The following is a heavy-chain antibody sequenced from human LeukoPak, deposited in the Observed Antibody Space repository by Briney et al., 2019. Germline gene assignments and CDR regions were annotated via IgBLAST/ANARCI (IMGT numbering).Heavy chain of an antibody. CDR1: GFTFSSYS. D-gene: IGHD3-10*01. Sequence: TGGSLRLSCAAAGFTFSSYSRNWVRQAPGKGVEWVSSISRSSSSLYFADSVRGRFTISRDDARNSLYLQMNSLRAEDTALYHCARGRLSGSYYDAFDIWGQGTMVTVSS. V-gene: IGHV3-21*04. J-gene: IGHJ3*02. CDR3: ARGRLSGSYYDAFDI. CDR2: ISRSSSSL.